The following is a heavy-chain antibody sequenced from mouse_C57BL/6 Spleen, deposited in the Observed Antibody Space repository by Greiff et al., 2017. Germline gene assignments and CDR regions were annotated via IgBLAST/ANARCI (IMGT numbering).Heavy chain of an antibody. J-gene: IGHJ4*01. CDR1: GYTFTSYW. D-gene: IGHD2-5*01. Sequence: QVQLQQPGAELVRPGSSVKLSCKASGYTFTSYWMHWVKQRPIQGLEWIGNIDPSDSETHYNQKFKDKATLTVDKSSSTAYMQLSSLTSEDSAVYYCAGAYSIYAMCCWGPGASVTVSS. V-gene: IGHV1-52*01. CDR2: IDPSDSET. CDR3: AGAYSIYAMCC.